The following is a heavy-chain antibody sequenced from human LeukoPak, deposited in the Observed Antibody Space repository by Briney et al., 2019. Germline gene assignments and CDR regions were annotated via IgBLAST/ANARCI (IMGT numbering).Heavy chain of an antibody. CDR3: AVTMYYFDSNGYYSFDY. CDR2: IWYDGSKK. J-gene: IGHJ4*02. V-gene: IGHV3-33*01. Sequence: GTSLRLSCATSGFTFSNYGMHWVRQAPGKGLEWVAVIWYDGSKKYYADSVKGRSTISRDSSKNTLYLQMNSLRAEDTALYYCAVTMYYFDSNGYYSFDYWGQGTLVTVSS. CDR1: GFTFSNYG. D-gene: IGHD3-22*01.